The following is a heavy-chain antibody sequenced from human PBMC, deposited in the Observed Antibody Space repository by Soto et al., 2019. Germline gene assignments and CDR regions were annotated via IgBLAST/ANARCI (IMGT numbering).Heavy chain of an antibody. Sequence: HPGGSLRLSCAASGFTFSSYGMHWVRQAPGKGLEGVAVISYDGSNKYYADSVKGRFTISRDNSKNTLYLQMNSLRAEDTAVYYCAKDGLRDGYNFWGQGTLVTVSS. J-gene: IGHJ4*02. D-gene: IGHD5-12*01. CDR3: AKDGLRDGYNF. V-gene: IGHV3-30*18. CDR1: GFTFSSYG. CDR2: ISYDGSNK.